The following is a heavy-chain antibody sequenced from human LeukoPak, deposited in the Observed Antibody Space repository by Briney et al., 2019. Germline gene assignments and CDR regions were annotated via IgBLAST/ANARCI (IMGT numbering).Heavy chain of an antibody. CDR3: ARPSGSGSYYGIDY. D-gene: IGHD3-10*01. CDR1: NGSISTYY. J-gene: IGHJ4*02. Sequence: SETLSLTCSVSNGSISTYYWSWIRQSPGKGLEWIGYIYYSGNTNYNPSLQSRVTISLDTSKNQFSLKLSSVTAADTAVYYCARPSGSGSYYGIDYWGQGTLVTVSS. V-gene: IGHV4-59*01. CDR2: IYYSGNT.